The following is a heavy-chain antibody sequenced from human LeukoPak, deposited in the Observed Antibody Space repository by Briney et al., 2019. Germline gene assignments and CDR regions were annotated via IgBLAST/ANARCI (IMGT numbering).Heavy chain of an antibody. D-gene: IGHD3-10*01. CDR1: GESFSGYY. Sequence: SETLSLTCAVYGESFSGYYWSWIRQPPGKGLEWIGEINHSGSTNYNPSLKSRVTISVDTSKNQFSLKLSSVTAADTAVYYCARGRKPNPRITMVRGVTYNWFDPWGQGTLVTVSS. CDR2: INHSGST. V-gene: IGHV4-34*01. J-gene: IGHJ5*02. CDR3: ARGRKPNPRITMVRGVTYNWFDP.